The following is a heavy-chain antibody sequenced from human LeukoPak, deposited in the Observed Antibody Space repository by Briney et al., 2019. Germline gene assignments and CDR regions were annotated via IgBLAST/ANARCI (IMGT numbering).Heavy chain of an antibody. CDR3: ARAKWFGENYMDV. Sequence: PSETLSLTCTVSGYSISSGYYWGWIRQPPGKGLEWIGSIYHSGSTYYNPSLKSRVTISVDTSKNQFSLKLSSVTAADTAVYYCARAKWFGENYMDVWGKGTTVTVSS. CDR2: IYHSGST. D-gene: IGHD3-10*01. V-gene: IGHV4-38-2*02. J-gene: IGHJ6*03. CDR1: GYSISSGYY.